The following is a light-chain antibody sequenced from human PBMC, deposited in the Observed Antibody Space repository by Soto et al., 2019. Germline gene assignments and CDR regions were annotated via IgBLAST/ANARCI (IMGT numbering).Light chain of an antibody. CDR1: QSINRW. Sequence: DIQLTQSPSTLSASIGDRVTVTCRASQSINRWLAGYQQKPGKAPKLLIYDASSLESGVPSRFSGIGSGTDFTLTITSLQPDDFANYYCQDPRWTFGQATKVEIK. V-gene: IGKV1-5*01. J-gene: IGKJ1*01. CDR3: QDPRWT. CDR2: DAS.